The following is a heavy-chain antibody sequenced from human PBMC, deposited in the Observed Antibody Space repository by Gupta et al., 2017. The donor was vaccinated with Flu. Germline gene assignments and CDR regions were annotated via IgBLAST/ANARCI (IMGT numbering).Heavy chain of an antibody. Sequence: QAQLVESGGGVVQPGRSLRLSCAASEFSFSTYAMHWVRQAPGKGLEWVAFIWYDGSNKNYADSVKGRFTISKDNSKNTLFLQRNTLRADDTAIDYWARRGGGSYFGELDFWGRGTLVTVSS. J-gene: IGHJ4*02. V-gene: IGHV3-33*01. CDR2: IWYDGSNK. D-gene: IGHD1-26*01. CDR3: ARRGGGSYFGELDF. CDR1: EFSFSTYA.